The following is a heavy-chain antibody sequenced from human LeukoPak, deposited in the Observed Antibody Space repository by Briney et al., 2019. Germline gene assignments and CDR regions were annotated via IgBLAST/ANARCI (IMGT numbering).Heavy chain of an antibody. J-gene: IGHJ6*03. D-gene: IGHD2-15*01. V-gene: IGHV3-20*04. CDR1: GFTFDDYG. Sequence: RTGGSLRLSCAASGFTFDDYGMSWVRQAPGKGLEWVSGINWNGGSTGYADSVKGRFTISRDNAKNSLYLQMNSLRAEDTALYYCARDLTGYCSGGSCYYMDVWGKGTTVTVSS. CDR3: ARDLTGYCSGGSCYYMDV. CDR2: INWNGGST.